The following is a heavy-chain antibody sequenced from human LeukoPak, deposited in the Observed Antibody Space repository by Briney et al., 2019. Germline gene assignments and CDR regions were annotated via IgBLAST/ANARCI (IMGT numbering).Heavy chain of an antibody. CDR2: IYYSGTT. J-gene: IGHJ4*02. D-gene: IGHD2-2*01. V-gene: IGHV4-59*01. Sequence: SETLSLTCTVSGVSIGNFYWNWIRQSPGRGLEWIGYIYYSGTTNYNPSLKSRVTISLGMSSNQFSLRLDSVTAADTAVYYCARAASLDYWGQGILVTVSS. CDR1: GVSIGNFY. CDR3: ARAASLDY.